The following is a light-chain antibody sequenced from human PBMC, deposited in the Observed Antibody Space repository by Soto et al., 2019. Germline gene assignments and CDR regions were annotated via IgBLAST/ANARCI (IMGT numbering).Light chain of an antibody. Sequence: QSVLTQPPSVSGAPGQRVTISCTGSSSNIGAAYDVQWYQQFPGTAPKLLIYGNSDRPSGVPDRFSGSKSGTSASLAITGLQAEDEADYYCQSYDTSLSGCVFGTGTKVTVL. J-gene: IGLJ1*01. CDR1: SSNIGAAYD. CDR3: QSYDTSLSGCV. CDR2: GNS. V-gene: IGLV1-40*01.